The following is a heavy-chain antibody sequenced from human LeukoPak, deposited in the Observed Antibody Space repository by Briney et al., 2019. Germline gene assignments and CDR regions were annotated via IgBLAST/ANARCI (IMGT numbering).Heavy chain of an antibody. CDR3: ARRFVGYDSSWGASDI. V-gene: IGHV4-4*07. D-gene: IGHD6-13*01. Sequence: SETLSLTCTVSGGSISDYYWSWIRQPAGKGLEWIGRFYNSGSTNYNPSLKSRVTISVDTSKNQFSLKLSSVTAADTAVYYCARRFVGYDSSWGASDIWGLGTMVTVSS. J-gene: IGHJ3*02. CDR2: FYNSGST. CDR1: GGSISDYY.